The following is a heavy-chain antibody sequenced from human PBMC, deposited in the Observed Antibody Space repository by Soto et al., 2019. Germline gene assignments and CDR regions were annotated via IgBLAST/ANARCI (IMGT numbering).Heavy chain of an antibody. CDR3: EANYTIRGAFGI. D-gene: IGHD2-2*02. V-gene: IGHV4-31*03. Sequence: QVQLQESGPGLGKPSQTLSLTCTVSGGSISSGGYYWSWIRQHPGKGLEWIESIYYSGSTYYNPSLKCRVTISVDTSKNQFSLKLSSVTAVDTAVYYGEANYTIRGAFGIWGQGTMVTVTS. CDR1: GGSISSGGYY. J-gene: IGHJ3*02. CDR2: IYYSGST.